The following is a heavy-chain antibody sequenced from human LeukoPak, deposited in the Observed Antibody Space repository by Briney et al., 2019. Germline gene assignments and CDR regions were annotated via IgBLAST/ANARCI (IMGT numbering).Heavy chain of an antibody. CDR2: IYTSGST. V-gene: IGHV4-4*07. CDR3: ARHGSRDAFDI. Sequence: PSETLSLTCTVSGGSISSYYWSWIRQHAGKGLEWIGRIYTSGSTNYNPSLKSRVTISVDRSKNQFSLKLSSVTAADTAVYYCARHGSRDAFDIWGQGTMVTVSS. J-gene: IGHJ3*02. CDR1: GGSISSYY. D-gene: IGHD2-2*01.